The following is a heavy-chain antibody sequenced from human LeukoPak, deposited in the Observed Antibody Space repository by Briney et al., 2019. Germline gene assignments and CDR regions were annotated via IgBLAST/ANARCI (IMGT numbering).Heavy chain of an antibody. D-gene: IGHD3-9*01. Sequence: ASVKVSCKASGYTFTSYDINWVRQATGQGLEWMGWMNPNSGNTGYAQKFQGRVTVTADESTSTAYMELSSLRSEDTAVYYCARGSNIRYFDCFDYWGQGTLVTVSS. V-gene: IGHV1-8*01. CDR3: ARGSNIRYFDCFDY. CDR1: GYTFTSYD. CDR2: MNPNSGNT. J-gene: IGHJ4*02.